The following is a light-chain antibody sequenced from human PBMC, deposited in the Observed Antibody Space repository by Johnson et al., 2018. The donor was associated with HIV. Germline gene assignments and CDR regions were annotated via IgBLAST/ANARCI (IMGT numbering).Light chain of an antibody. CDR2: ENN. J-gene: IGLJ1*01. Sequence: SVLTQPPSVSAAPGQKVTISCSASSSNIGNNYLSWYQQLPGTAPKLLIYENNKRPSGIPDRFSGSKSGTAATLGITGLQTGDEADFYCGTWDSSLNVFVFGTGTKVTVL. CDR3: GTWDSSLNVFV. V-gene: IGLV1-51*02. CDR1: SSNIGNNY.